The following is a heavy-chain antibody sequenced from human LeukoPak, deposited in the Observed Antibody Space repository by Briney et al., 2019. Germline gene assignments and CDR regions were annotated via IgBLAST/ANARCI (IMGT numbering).Heavy chain of an antibody. D-gene: IGHD1-26*01. CDR1: GGSLTSYY. CDR3: ARVRDGSSFSAFDM. J-gene: IGHJ3*02. Sequence: SETLSLTCTVSGGSLTSYYWSWIRQPPGKGLEWIGCIYYSGTTNYNPSPKSRVTISVDTSKNQFSLKLSSVTAADTAVYYCARVRDGSSFSAFDMWGQGTMVTVSS. V-gene: IGHV4-59*01. CDR2: IYYSGTT.